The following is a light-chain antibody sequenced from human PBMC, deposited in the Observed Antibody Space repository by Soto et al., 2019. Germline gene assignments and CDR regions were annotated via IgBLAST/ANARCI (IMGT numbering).Light chain of an antibody. CDR1: QTIDNW. J-gene: IGKJ1*01. Sequence: DIQMTQSPSTMSSSVGDTVTISCRASQTIDNWVAWYQQKPGKAPKLLISKASTLESGVPSRFRCSGSATEFTLTISSLQPDDFATYYCQQYHSYRTFGQGTKVEI. V-gene: IGKV1-5*03. CDR3: QQYHSYRT. CDR2: KAS.